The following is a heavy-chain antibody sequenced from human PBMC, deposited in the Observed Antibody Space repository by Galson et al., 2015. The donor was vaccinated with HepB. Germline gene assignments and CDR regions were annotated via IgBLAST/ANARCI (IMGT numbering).Heavy chain of an antibody. D-gene: IGHD6-19*01. J-gene: IGHJ4*02. CDR2: ITDTGGGT. CDR3: AKDSVAGSRKLDD. CDR1: GFSFSTYA. V-gene: IGHV3-23*01. Sequence: SLRLSCAASGFSFSTYAMNWVRQAPGKGLEWVSGITDTGGGTFYADSVKGRFTVSRDNSKNTLYLQMNSLRVEDTAMYYCAKDSVAGSRKLDDWGQGTLVSVSS.